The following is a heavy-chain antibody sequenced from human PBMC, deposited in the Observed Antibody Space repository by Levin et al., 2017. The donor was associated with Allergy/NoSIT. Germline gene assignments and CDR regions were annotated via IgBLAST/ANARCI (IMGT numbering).Heavy chain of an antibody. D-gene: IGHD4-17*01. J-gene: IGHJ4*02. CDR3: ARDRQYGDYGLDY. CDR2: ISYDGRNK. V-gene: IGHV3-30*03. Sequence: GESLKISCAASGFTFSSYIMHWVRQAPGKGLEWVAVISYDGRNKYYAGSMKGRFSISRDNSENTLYLQMNSLRAEDTAVYYCARDRQYGDYGLDYWGQGTLVSVSS. CDR1: GFTFSSYI.